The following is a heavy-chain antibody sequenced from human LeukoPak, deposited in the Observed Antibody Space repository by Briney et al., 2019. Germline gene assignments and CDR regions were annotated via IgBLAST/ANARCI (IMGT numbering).Heavy chain of an antibody. D-gene: IGHD3-10*01. Sequence: GGSLRLSCAASGFTFDDYAMHWVRLAPGKGLEWVSGISWNSGHKGYADSVKGRFTISRDNAKNSLYLRMNSLRAEDTALYYCAKDRRPTVSGGYFDLWGRGTLVIVSS. CDR2: ISWNSGHK. J-gene: IGHJ2*01. CDR3: AKDRRPTVSGGYFDL. CDR1: GFTFDDYA. V-gene: IGHV3-9*01.